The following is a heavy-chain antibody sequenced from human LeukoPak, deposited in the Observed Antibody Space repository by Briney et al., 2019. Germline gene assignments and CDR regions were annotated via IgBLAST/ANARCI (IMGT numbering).Heavy chain of an antibody. V-gene: IGHV3-30*02. D-gene: IGHD6-19*01. J-gene: IGHJ4*02. CDR1: GFTFSSYG. CDR3: ASRGIAVAGRETNNDY. Sequence: GGSLRLSCVASGFTFSSYGIHWVRQAPGKGLEWVAFIRYDGSNKYYADSVKGRFTISRDNSKNTLYLQMNSPRAEDTAVYYCASRGIAVAGRETNNDYWGQGTLVTVSS. CDR2: IRYDGSNK.